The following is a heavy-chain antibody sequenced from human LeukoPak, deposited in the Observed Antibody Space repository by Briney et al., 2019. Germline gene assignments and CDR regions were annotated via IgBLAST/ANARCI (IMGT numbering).Heavy chain of an antibody. CDR1: GYTFTDYD. J-gene: IGHJ1*01. CDR2: MNPDSGNT. Sequence: ASVKVSCKSSGYTFTDYDINWVRQATGQGLEWMGWMNPDSGNTGYAQKFQGRVTMTRNTSINTAYMELNSLRSEDTAVYYCARAGHSSGWYGYFQHWGQGTLVTVSS. V-gene: IGHV1-8*02. D-gene: IGHD6-19*01. CDR3: ARAGHSSGWYGYFQH.